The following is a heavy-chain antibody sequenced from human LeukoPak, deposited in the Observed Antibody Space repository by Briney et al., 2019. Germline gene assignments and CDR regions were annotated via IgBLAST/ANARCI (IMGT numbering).Heavy chain of an antibody. CDR2: IYYSGST. CDR3: AREEHSSFNWFDP. Sequence: SETLSLTCTVSGGSISSSSYYWGWIRQPPGKGLEWIGSIYYSGSTYYNPSLKSRVTISVDTSKNQFSLKLSSVTAADTAVYYCAREEHSSFNWFDPWGQGTLVTVSS. J-gene: IGHJ5*02. CDR1: GGSISSSSYY. V-gene: IGHV4-39*02. D-gene: IGHD6-6*01.